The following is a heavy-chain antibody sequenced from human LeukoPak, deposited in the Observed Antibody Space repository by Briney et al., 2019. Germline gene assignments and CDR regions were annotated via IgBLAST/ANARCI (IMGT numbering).Heavy chain of an antibody. V-gene: IGHV4-59*02. J-gene: IGHJ4*02. Sequence: SETLSLTCTVSGGSVGAYYCSWIRQPPGKGLEWIGYVYYRGSTNYNPSLKSRVTISVDTSKNQFSLKLNSVTAADTAVYYCARVGPVDTAMRVAFDYWGQGTLVTVSS. D-gene: IGHD5-18*01. CDR3: ARVGPVDTAMRVAFDY. CDR2: VYYRGST. CDR1: GGSVGAYY.